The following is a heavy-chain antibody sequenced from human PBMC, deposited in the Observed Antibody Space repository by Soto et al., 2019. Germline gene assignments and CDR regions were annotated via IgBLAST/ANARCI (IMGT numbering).Heavy chain of an antibody. CDR3: AKDGGYCSGGSYYYFDY. Sequence: PGGSLRLSCAASGFTFSSYAMSWVRQAPGKGLEWVSAISGSGGSTYYADSVKGRFTISRDNSKNTLYLQMNSLRAEDTAVYYCAKDGGYCSGGSYYYFDYWGQGTLVTVSS. V-gene: IGHV3-23*01. CDR1: GFTFSSYA. CDR2: ISGSGGST. D-gene: IGHD2-15*01. J-gene: IGHJ4*02.